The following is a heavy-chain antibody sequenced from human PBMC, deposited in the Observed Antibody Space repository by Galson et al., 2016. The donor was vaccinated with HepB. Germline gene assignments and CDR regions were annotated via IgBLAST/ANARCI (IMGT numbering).Heavy chain of an antibody. J-gene: IGHJ4*02. CDR2: IDPSDSYT. Sequence: WISWVRQMPGKGLEWMGRIDPSDSYTSYSPSFQGHVTISADKSINTAYLQWSSLKASDTAVYYCARDTAMVTLRSPSLIDYWGQGTLVTVSS. CDR1: W. CDR3: ARDTAMVTLRSPSLIDY. D-gene: IGHD5-18*01. V-gene: IGHV5-10-1*01.